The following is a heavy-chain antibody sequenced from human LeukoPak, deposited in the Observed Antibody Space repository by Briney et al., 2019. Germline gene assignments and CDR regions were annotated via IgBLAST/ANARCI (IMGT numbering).Heavy chain of an antibody. V-gene: IGHV3-23*01. J-gene: IGHJ4*02. Sequence: GGSLRLSCTASGFMFSNFDMGWVRQAPGKGLEWVSAITNRGDGTYFADSVKGRVTISRDDSKDTLYLQLNSLRADDAAVYYCAKDARRTSGWYHFDSWGQGTLVTVSS. CDR3: AKDARRTSGWYHFDS. CDR2: ITNRGDGT. D-gene: IGHD6-19*01. CDR1: GFMFSNFD.